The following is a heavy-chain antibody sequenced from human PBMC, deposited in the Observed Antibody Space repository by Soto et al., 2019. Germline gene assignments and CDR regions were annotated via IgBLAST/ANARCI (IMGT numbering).Heavy chain of an antibody. Sequence: SETLSLTCTVSGDSISYYYWSWIRQPPGKGLEYIGYMYYSVGTNYNPSLKSRVTIPVDTSKNQFSLNLSSVTAADTAVYYCARGSDDTGYYFPYYFDDWGLGTLVTVSS. CDR3: ARGSDDTGYYFPYYFDD. CDR2: MYYSVGT. J-gene: IGHJ4*02. V-gene: IGHV4-59*01. D-gene: IGHD3-22*01. CDR1: GDSISYYY.